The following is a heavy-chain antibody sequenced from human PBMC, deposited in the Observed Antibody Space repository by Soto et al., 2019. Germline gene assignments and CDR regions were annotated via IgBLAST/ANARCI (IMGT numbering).Heavy chain of an antibody. J-gene: IGHJ4*02. CDR1: GFSFRDYF. CDR3: ARDDYTYGVY. V-gene: IGHV3-11*01. D-gene: IGHD5-18*01. Sequence: QVHLVESGGGLVKPGESLRVSCAASGFSFRDYFMSWIRQAPGKVLEWISYIGPYGNTIYYADSVRGRFIISRDDTTNSLYLQMDSLRVDDTAVYYCARDDYTYGVYWGQGTLVTVSS. CDR2: IGPYGNTI.